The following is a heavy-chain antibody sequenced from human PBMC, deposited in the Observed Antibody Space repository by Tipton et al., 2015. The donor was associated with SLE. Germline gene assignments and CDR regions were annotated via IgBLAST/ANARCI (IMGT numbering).Heavy chain of an antibody. D-gene: IGHD2-15*01. J-gene: IGHJ5*02. CDR2: ISYSGST. CDR3: AGDAYCSGGSCFGLDA. V-gene: IGHV4-61*01. CDR1: GGSIGSRPYY. Sequence: TLSLTCLVSGGSIGSRPYYWSWIRQPPGKGLEWIGHISYSGSTHYNSSLKSRVTMSLDTSKNQFSLTVSSVTAADTAVYDWAGDAYCSGGSCFGLDARGAETLVGVSS.